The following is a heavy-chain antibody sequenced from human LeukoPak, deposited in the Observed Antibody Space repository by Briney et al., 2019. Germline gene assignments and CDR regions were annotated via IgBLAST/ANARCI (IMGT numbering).Heavy chain of an antibody. Sequence: SETLSLTCTVSGGSISSGSYYWSWIRQPAGKGLEWIGRIYTSGSTNYNPSLKSRVTISVDTSKNQFSLKLSSVTAADTAVYYCARAPRLPGSSSWTQGSYYFDYWGQGTLVTVSS. D-gene: IGHD6-13*01. J-gene: IGHJ4*02. CDR2: IYTSGST. CDR1: GGSISSGSYY. V-gene: IGHV4-61*02. CDR3: ARAPRLPGSSSWTQGSYYFDY.